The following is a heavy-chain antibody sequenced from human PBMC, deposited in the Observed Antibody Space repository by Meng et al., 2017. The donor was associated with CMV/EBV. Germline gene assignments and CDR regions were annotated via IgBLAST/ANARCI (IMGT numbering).Heavy chain of an antibody. CDR3: AKEPIVVVPAAMVYYGMDV. D-gene: IGHD2-2*01. V-gene: IGHV3-30*02. J-gene: IGHJ6*02. CDR2: IRYDGTNK. Sequence: LSLTCAASGFTFSSYGMHWVRQAPGKGLEWVAFIRYDGTNKYYADSVKGRFTISRDNSKNTLYLQMNSLRAEDTAVYYCAKEPIVVVPAAMVYYGMDVWGQGTTVTVSS. CDR1: GFTFSSYG.